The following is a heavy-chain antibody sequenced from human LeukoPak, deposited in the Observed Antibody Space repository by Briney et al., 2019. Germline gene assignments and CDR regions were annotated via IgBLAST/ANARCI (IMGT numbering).Heavy chain of an antibody. Sequence: ASVKVSCKASVCTFTSYDINWVRQATGQGLEWMGWMNPNSGNTGYAQKFQGRVTMTRNTSISTAYMELSSLRSEDTAVYYCARSPAGGSTTKSKYNWFDPWGQGTLVTVSS. D-gene: IGHD2-15*01. CDR3: ARSPAGGSTTKSKYNWFDP. CDR2: MNPNSGNT. V-gene: IGHV1-8*01. CDR1: VCTFTSYD. J-gene: IGHJ5*02.